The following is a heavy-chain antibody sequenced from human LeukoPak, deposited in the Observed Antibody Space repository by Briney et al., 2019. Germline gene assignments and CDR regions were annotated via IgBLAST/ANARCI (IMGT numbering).Heavy chain of an antibody. CDR3: ARALDGSGSRSFDY. CDR1: GFTFSSYW. CDR2: IYSDGSST. V-gene: IGHV3-74*01. D-gene: IGHD3-10*01. J-gene: IGHJ4*02. Sequence: PGGSLRLSCAASGFTFSSYWMHWVRQAPGKGLGWVSRIYSDGSSTNYADSVKGRFTISRDNSKNTLYLQMNSLRAEDTAVYYCARALDGSGSRSFDYWGQGTLVTVSS.